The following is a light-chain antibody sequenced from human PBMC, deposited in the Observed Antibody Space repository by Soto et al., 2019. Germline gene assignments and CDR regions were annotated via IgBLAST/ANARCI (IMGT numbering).Light chain of an antibody. CDR1: QDIYDY. Sequence: DIQMTQSPSSLSAFVGDRVTITCLSSQDIYDYLNWYQHKPGKAPRLLIYAASNLETGAPSRFSGSGSGTDFTFSINSLQPEDTATYYCQHYDNYGTFSFGQGTKVDIK. CDR3: QHYDNYGTFS. V-gene: IGKV1-33*01. CDR2: AAS. J-gene: IGKJ2*03.